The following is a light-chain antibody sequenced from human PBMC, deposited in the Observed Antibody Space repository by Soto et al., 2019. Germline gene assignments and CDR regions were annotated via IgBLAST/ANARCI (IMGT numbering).Light chain of an antibody. CDR3: QQRSNWPQT. CDR1: QSVPSTY. Sequence: VLSQSPGRLSLSPGERATLSCRASQSVPSTYFAWYQQKSGQPPRLLISGTSNRATGIPDRFSGSGSGRDFTLTISSLEPEDFAVYYCQQRSNWPQTFGQGTKVDIK. CDR2: GTS. J-gene: IGKJ1*01. V-gene: IGKV3-11*02.